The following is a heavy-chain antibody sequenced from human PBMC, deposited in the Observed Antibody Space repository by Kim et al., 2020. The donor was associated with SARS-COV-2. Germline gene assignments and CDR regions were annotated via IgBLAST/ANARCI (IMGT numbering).Heavy chain of an antibody. D-gene: IGHD6-13*01. CDR3: ARHLTQQPPARNDY. Sequence: SETLSLTCTVSGGSISSSSYYWGWIRQPPGKGLEWIGSIYYSGSTYYNPSLKSRVTISVDTSKNQFSLKLSSVTAADTAVYYCARHLTQQPPARNDYWGQGTLVTVSS. CDR1: GGSISSSSYY. J-gene: IGHJ4*02. V-gene: IGHV4-39*01. CDR2: IYYSGST.